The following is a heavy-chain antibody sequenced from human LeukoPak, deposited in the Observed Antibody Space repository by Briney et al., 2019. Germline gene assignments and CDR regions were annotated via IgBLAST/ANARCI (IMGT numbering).Heavy chain of an antibody. CDR3: ARVDNSSGWYVDY. D-gene: IGHD6-19*01. J-gene: IGHJ4*02. V-gene: IGHV3-21*01. CDR2: ISSSSSYI. CDR1: GFTFSSYS. Sequence: GSLRLSCAASGFTFSSYSMNWVRQAPGKGLEWVSSISSSSSYIYYADSVKGRFTISRDNAKNSLYLQMNSLRAEDTAVYYCARVDNSSGWYVDYWGQGTLVTVSS.